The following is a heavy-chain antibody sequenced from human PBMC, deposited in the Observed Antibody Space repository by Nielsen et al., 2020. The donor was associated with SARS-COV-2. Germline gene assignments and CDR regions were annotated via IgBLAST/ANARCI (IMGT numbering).Heavy chain of an antibody. Sequence: GGSLRLSCVASGFRFIDYYMIWIRQAPGGGLEWVASVSGGSSYIHYADSVKGRFTVSRDNGRRSLYLEMNILRVEDTAVYYCLRDYDWTYGNVWGHGTTVTVSS. V-gene: IGHV3-11*05. J-gene: IGHJ6*02. D-gene: IGHD1-1*01. CDR1: GFRFIDYY. CDR2: VSGGSSYI. CDR3: LRDYDWTYGNV.